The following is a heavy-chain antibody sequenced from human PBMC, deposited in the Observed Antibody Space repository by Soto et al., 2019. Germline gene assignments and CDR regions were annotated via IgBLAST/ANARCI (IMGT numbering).Heavy chain of an antibody. CDR2: IFYSGST. J-gene: IGHJ6*02. Sequence: SETLSLTCTVSGGSISSSSYYWGWIRQPPGKGLEWIGSIFYSGSTYYNPSLKSRVTISVDTSKSQFSLKLSSVTAADTAVYYCTCIFSGGYGYGFYYYGMDVWGQGTTVT. CDR3: TCIFSGGYGYGFYYYGMDV. CDR1: GGSISSSSYY. D-gene: IGHD5-18*01. V-gene: IGHV4-39*01.